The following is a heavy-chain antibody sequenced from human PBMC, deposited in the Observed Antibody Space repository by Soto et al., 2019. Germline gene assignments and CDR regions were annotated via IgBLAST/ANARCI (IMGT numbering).Heavy chain of an antibody. CDR2: ISYDGSYQ. CDR1: GFAFNKFG. D-gene: IGHD1-26*01. V-gene: IGHV3-30*18. J-gene: IGHJ4*02. Sequence: QVQLVESGGGVVQPGTSLRLSCEASGFAFNKFGMHWVRQAPGKGLEWVAFISYDGSYQYYADSVQGRLTITRHNSMNTLNMQLNSLRREDTAVYYCAKGGEVGGVLGDHWGQGTLVTVSS. CDR3: AKGGEVGGVLGDH.